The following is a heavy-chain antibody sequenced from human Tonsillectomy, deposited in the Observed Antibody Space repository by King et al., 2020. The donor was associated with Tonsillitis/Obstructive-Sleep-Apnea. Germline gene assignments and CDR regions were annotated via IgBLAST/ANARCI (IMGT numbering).Heavy chain of an antibody. J-gene: IGHJ6*03. D-gene: IGHD3-9*01. V-gene: IGHV3-30*04. CDR3: ASLYYDILTGYYDPYYYYYMDV. CDR2: ISYDGSNK. CDR1: GFTFSTYA. Sequence: VQLVESEGGVVQPGRSLRLSCAASGFTFSTYAMHWVRQAPGKGLEWVAIISYDGSNKYYADSVKGRFTISRDNSKNTLYLQMNSLRAEDTAVYYCASLYYDILTGYYDPYYYYYMDVWGKGTTVTVSS.